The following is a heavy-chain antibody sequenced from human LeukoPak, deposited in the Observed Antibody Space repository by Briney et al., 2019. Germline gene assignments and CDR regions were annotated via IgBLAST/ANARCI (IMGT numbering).Heavy chain of an antibody. J-gene: IGHJ4*02. D-gene: IGHD7-27*01. V-gene: IGHV3-64*01. CDR3: ARDSTGEASDY. Sequence: GGSLRLSCAASGFTFSSYAMHWVRQAPGKGLEYVSAISSNGGSTYYANSVKGRFTISRDNSKNTLYLQMGSLRAEDIAVYYCARDSTGEASDYWGQGTLVTVSS. CDR1: GFTFSSYA. CDR2: ISSNGGST.